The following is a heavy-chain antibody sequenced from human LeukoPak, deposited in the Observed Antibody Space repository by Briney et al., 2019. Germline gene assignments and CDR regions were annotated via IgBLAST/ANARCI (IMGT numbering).Heavy chain of an antibody. CDR2: ISGSGGST. CDR3: AIDHAIVVAPGLYYFDY. Sequence: PGGSLRLSCAASGFTFSSYAMSWVRQAPGKGLEWASAISGSGGSTYYADSVKGRFTISRDNSKNTLYLQMNSLRAEDTAVYYCAIDHAIVVAPGLYYFDYWGQGTLVTVS. J-gene: IGHJ4*02. D-gene: IGHD3-22*01. CDR1: GFTFSSYA. V-gene: IGHV3-23*01.